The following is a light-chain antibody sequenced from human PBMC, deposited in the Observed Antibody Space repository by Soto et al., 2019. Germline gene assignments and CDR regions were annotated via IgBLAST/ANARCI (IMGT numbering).Light chain of an antibody. V-gene: IGKV1-39*02. CDR1: QNMSSY. Sequence: DIQMTQSPSYQSASAGDRVTITCRASQNMSSYLNWYQEKPGKAPKLLIYGASNLQSGVPLRFSGSGSGTDFTLTISRLEPEDFAVYYCQQHGSSPYIFGQGTRLEIK. CDR3: QQHGSSPYI. J-gene: IGKJ2*01. CDR2: GAS.